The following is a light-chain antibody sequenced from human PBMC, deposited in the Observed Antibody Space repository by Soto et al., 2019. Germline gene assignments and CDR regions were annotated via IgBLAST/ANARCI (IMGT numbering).Light chain of an antibody. Sequence: IQMPQSPSTLSASVGARVTITCLASTNINMHLAWYQQKPGKAPKLLIFDASSLKSGVPSSFSGSGSGTECTITITNLQPDDFAAYYGQQDSYYPPWTFGQGTKV. CDR1: TNINMH. CDR3: QQDSYYPPWT. V-gene: IGKV1-5*01. CDR2: DAS. J-gene: IGKJ1*01.